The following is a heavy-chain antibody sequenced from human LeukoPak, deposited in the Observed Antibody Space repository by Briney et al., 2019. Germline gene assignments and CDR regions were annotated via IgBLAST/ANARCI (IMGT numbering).Heavy chain of an antibody. D-gene: IGHD3-10*01. CDR3: ARDLDYYGSGSYGPGTYFDY. V-gene: IGHV4-34*01. CDR2: INHSGST. J-gene: IGHJ4*02. Sequence: PSETLSLTCAVYGGSFSGYYWSWIRQPPGKGVGWIGEINHSGSTNYNPSLKSRVTISVDTSKNQFSLKLSSVTAADTAVYYCARDLDYYGSGSYGPGTYFDYWGQRTLVTVSS. CDR1: GGSFSGYY.